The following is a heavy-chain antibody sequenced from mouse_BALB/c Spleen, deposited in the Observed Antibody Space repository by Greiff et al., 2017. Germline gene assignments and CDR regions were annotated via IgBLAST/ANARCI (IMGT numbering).Heavy chain of an antibody. D-gene: IGHD2-1*01. Sequence: EVKLVESGGGLVQPGGSRKLSCAASGFTFSSFGMHWVRQAPEKGLEWVAYISSGSSTIYYADTVKGRFTISRDNPKNTLFLQMTSLRSEDTAMYYCARSGGNSAWFAYWGQGTLVTVSA. J-gene: IGHJ3*01. V-gene: IGHV5-17*02. CDR2: ISSGSSTI. CDR3: ARSGGNSAWFAY. CDR1: GFTFSSFG.